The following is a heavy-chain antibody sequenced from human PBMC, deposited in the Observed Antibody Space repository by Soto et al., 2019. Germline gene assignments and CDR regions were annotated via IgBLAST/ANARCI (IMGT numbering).Heavy chain of an antibody. D-gene: IGHD6-13*01. J-gene: IGHJ4*02. V-gene: IGHV3-30*03. CDR3: ARDKSSSWTFDY. Sequence: QVQLVESGGGVVQPGRSLRLSCAASGFTFSSYGMHWVRQAPGKGLEWVAVISYDGSNKYYADSVKGRFTISRDNSKNTLYLQMNSLGAEDTAVYYCARDKSSSWTFDYWGQGTLVTVSS. CDR2: ISYDGSNK. CDR1: GFTFSSYG.